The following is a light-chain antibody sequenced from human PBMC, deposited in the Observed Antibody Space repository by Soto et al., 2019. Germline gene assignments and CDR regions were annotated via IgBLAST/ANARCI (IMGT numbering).Light chain of an antibody. CDR3: QQYNSYPFT. J-gene: IGKJ3*01. CDR1: QSIRSW. V-gene: IGKV1-5*01. CDR2: DAS. Sequence: DIQMTQSPSTLSASVGDRVTITCRASQSIRSWLAWYQQKPGKAPNLLIYDASSLESGVPSRFSVSGSGTEFTLTISSLQPDDLATYYCQQYNSYPFTFGPGTKVDIK.